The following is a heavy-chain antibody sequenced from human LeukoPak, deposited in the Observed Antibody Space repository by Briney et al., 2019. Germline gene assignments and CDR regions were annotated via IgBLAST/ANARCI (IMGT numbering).Heavy chain of an antibody. Sequence: SGPTLVNPTQTLTLTCSFSGFSLSTSGASVSWVRQPPGRALEWLALIYWIDDERYSPSLKSRLTITKDTSKNQVVLTMTSMDPVDTATYYCAHSRYSTSSYDYYYYMDVWGKGTTVTVSS. J-gene: IGHJ6*03. CDR2: IYWIDDE. CDR3: AHSRYSTSSYDYYYYMDV. D-gene: IGHD1-26*01. CDR1: GFSLSTSGAS. V-gene: IGHV2-5*01.